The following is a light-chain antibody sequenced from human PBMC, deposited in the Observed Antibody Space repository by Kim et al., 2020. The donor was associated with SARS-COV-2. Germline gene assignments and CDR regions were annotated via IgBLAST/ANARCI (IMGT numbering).Light chain of an antibody. CDR3: QQYTNWPRT. V-gene: IGKV3-15*01. Sequence: VSPGERATLSCRASQSVSANLAWYQQHPGQAPRLLIHSASTRATGVPARFSGSGSGTEFTLTISSLQSEDFAVYYCQQYTNWPRTFGQGTKVDIK. CDR2: SAS. J-gene: IGKJ1*01. CDR1: QSVSAN.